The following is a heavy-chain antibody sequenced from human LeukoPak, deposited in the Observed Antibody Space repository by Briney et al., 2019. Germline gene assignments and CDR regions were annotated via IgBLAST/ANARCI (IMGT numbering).Heavy chain of an antibody. D-gene: IGHD3-10*01. Sequence: GGSLRLSCAASGFAFDDYAMHWVRQAPGKGLEWVSCISWNSGSIGYADSVKGRFTISRDNAKNSLYLQMNSLRAEDTALYYCAKDHSGYYYGSGANFDYWGQGTLVTVSS. J-gene: IGHJ4*02. CDR1: GFAFDDYA. V-gene: IGHV3-9*01. CDR3: AKDHSGYYYGSGANFDY. CDR2: ISWNSGSI.